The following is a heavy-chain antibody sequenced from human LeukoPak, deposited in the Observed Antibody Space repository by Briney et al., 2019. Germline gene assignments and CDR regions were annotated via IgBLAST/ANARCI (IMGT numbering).Heavy chain of an antibody. CDR3: ARLTSGSRLFDI. CDR1: GFTVSSNY. J-gene: IGHJ3*02. Sequence: GGSLRLSCAASGFTVSSNYMSWVRQAPGKGLEWVSYISSSGSTIYYADSVKGRFTISRDNAKNSLYLQMNSLRAEDTAVYYCARLTSGSRLFDIWGQGTMVTVSS. V-gene: IGHV3-11*04. CDR2: ISSSGSTI. D-gene: IGHD3-22*01.